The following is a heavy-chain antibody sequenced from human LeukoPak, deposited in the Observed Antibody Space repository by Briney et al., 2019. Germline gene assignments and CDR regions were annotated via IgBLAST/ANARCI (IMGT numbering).Heavy chain of an antibody. V-gene: IGHV3-72*01. J-gene: IGHJ4*02. CDR3: VRGTLVGDRRLFDY. CDR2: SRDKAYSYTT. Sequence: GGSLRLSCAASGFTFSDHYMDWVRQAPGKGLEWVGRSRDKAYSYTTEYAASVRGRFTISRDDSKNSPYLQLNSQKTEDTAVYYCVRGTLVGDRRLFDYWGQGTLVTVSS. CDR1: GFTFSDHY. D-gene: IGHD3-16*01.